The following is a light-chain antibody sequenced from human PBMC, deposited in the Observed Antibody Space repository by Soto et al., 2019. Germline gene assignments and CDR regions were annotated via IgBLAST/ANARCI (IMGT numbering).Light chain of an antibody. CDR2: GAS. CDR3: QQYGSSPGT. J-gene: IGKJ1*01. V-gene: IGKV3-20*01. Sequence: EIVLTQSPGTLSLSPGERATLSCRASQSVSSSYLAWYQQKPGQAPRLLIYGASIRATGIPDRFSGSGSGTDFPLTLSRLEPEDFAVYYCQQYGSSPGTFGQGNKVEIK. CDR1: QSVSSSY.